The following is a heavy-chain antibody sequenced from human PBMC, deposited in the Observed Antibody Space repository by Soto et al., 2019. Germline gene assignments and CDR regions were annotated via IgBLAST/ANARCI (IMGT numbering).Heavy chain of an antibody. Sequence: SETLSLTCAVYGGSFSGYCWSWIRQPPGKGLEWIGEINHSGSTNYNPSLKSRVTISVDTSKNQFSLKLSSVTAADTAVYYCAREGYGSGSQLYYYYGMDVWGQGTTVTVSS. CDR2: INHSGST. CDR1: GGSFSGYC. J-gene: IGHJ6*02. V-gene: IGHV4-34*01. D-gene: IGHD3-10*01. CDR3: AREGYGSGSQLYYYYGMDV.